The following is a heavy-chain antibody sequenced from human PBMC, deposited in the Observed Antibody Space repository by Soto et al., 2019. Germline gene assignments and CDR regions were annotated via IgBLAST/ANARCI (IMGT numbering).Heavy chain of an antibody. CDR2: ISGSGGST. V-gene: IGHV3-23*01. D-gene: IGHD2-2*01. Sequence: EVQLLESGGGLVQPGGSLRLSCAASGFTFSSYAMSWVRQAPGKGLEWVSAISGSGGSTYYADSVKGRFTISRDNPKNTLYLQMNSLRAEDTAVYYCAKALRYCSSTSCTGAWFDPWGQGTLVTVSS. J-gene: IGHJ5*02. CDR1: GFTFSSYA. CDR3: AKALRYCSSTSCTGAWFDP.